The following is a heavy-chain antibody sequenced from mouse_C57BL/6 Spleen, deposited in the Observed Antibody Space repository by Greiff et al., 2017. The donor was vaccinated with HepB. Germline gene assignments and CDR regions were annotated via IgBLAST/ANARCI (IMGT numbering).Heavy chain of an antibody. CDR2: INPNNGGT. J-gene: IGHJ4*01. V-gene: IGHV1-26*01. CDR1: GYTFTDYY. Sequence: EVQLQQSGPELVKPGASVKISCKASGYTFTDYYMNWVKQSHGKSLEWIGDINPNNGGTSYNQKFKGKATLTVDKSSSTAYMELRSLTSEDSAVYYCARREKIYYYGSSPYYYAMDYWGQGTSVTVSS. D-gene: IGHD1-1*01. CDR3: ARREKIYYYGSSPYYYAMDY.